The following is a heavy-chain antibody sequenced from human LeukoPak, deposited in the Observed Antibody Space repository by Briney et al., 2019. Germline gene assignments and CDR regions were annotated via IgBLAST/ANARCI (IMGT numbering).Heavy chain of an antibody. CDR2: IYWNDDR. Sequence: SGPTLLHPTPTLTLTCTFSGFSLRTSGVGVGWIRQPPGMALEWLSLIYWNDDRRYSPSLKTRLTITKDTSKNQVVPTMTNMDPVDTATYYCAHSFSWELQLGYWGQGTLVTVSS. CDR1: GFSLRTSGVG. V-gene: IGHV2-5*01. J-gene: IGHJ4*02. CDR3: AHSFSWELQLGY. D-gene: IGHD1-26*01.